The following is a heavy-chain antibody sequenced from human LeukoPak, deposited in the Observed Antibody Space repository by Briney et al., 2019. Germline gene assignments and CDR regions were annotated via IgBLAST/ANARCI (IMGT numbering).Heavy chain of an antibody. D-gene: IGHD2-2*01. CDR3: ARCQYHYYGMDV. V-gene: IGHV4-61*01. CDR1: GDSVSSGSYY. CDR2: IYYSGST. Sequence: PSETLSLTCTVSGDSVSSGSYYWGWIRQPPGKGLEWIGYIYYSGSTNYNSSLKSRVTMSVDTSKNQFSLNLTSVTAADTAVYYCARCQYHYYGMDVWGQGTTVTVSS. J-gene: IGHJ6*02.